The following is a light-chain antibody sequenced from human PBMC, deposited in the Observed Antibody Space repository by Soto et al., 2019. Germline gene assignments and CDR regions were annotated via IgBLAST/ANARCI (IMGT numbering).Light chain of an antibody. CDR3: QQYNNWPLLLT. J-gene: IGKJ4*01. CDR2: GAS. Sequence: EIVMTQSPATLSVSPGERATLSCRASQSVSSNLAWYQQKPGQAPRLRIYGASTRATGIPARFSGSGSGTEFTLTISSLQSEDFAVYYCQQYNNWPLLLTFGGGTKVEIK. V-gene: IGKV3-15*01. CDR1: QSVSSN.